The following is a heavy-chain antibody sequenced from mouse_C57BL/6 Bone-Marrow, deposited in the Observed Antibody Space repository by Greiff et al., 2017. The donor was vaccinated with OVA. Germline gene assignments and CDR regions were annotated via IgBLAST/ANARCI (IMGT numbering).Heavy chain of an antibody. D-gene: IGHD2-5*01. CDR2: IRLKSDNYAT. J-gene: IGHJ2*01. Sequence: EVKLVESGGGLVQPGGSMKLSCVASGFTFSNYWMNWVRQSPEKGLEWVAQIRLKSDNYATHYAESVKGRFTISRDDSKSSVYLQMNNLRAEDTGIYYCTGAYYSKDYWGQGTTLTVSS. V-gene: IGHV6-3*01. CDR3: TGAYYSKDY. CDR1: GFTFSNYW.